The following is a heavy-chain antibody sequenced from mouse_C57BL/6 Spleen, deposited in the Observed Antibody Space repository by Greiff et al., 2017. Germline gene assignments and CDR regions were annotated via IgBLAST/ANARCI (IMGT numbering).Heavy chain of an antibody. CDR2: ISSGGSYT. D-gene: IGHD2-4*01. CDR3: ARHDYGAMDY. CDR1: GFTFSSYG. Sequence: EVQVVESGGDLVKPGGSLKLSCAASGFTFSSYGMSWVRQPPDKRLEWVATISSGGSYTYYPDSVTGRFTISRDKAKNTLYLQMSSLKSEDTAMYYCARHDYGAMDYWGQGTSVTVAS. J-gene: IGHJ4*01. V-gene: IGHV5-6*01.